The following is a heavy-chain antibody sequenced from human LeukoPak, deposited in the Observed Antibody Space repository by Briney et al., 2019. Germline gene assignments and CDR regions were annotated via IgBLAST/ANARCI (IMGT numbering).Heavy chain of an antibody. CDR3: TRVGYIDEGIDY. CDR2: IKQDGSKK. V-gene: IGHV3-7*04. CDR1: GFPFSSYW. D-gene: IGHD5-24*01. J-gene: IGHJ4*02. Sequence: GGSLRLSCVASGFPFSSYWMTWVRQAPGKGLEWVANIKQDGSKKSYVDSVKGRFTISRDNAKNSLYLHMNSLRAEDTAIYYCTRVGYIDEGIDYWGQGTLVTVSS.